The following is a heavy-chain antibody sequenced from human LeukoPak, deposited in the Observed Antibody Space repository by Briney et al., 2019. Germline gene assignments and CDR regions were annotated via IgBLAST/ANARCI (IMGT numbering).Heavy chain of an antibody. D-gene: IGHD3-10*01. CDR1: GYTLTELS. J-gene: IGHJ4*02. CDR3: ATGVNPLLWFGN. V-gene: IGHV1-24*01. CDR2: FDPEDGET. Sequence: ASVKVSCKVSGYTLTELSMHWVRQAPGKGLEWMGGFDPEDGETIYAQKFQGRVTMTEDTSTDTAYMEMSNLRSEDTAVYYCATGVNPLLWFGNWGQGTLVTVSS.